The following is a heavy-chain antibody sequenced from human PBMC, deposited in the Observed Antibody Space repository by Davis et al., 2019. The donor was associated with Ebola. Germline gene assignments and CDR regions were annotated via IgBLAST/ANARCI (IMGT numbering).Heavy chain of an antibody. D-gene: IGHD2-15*01. V-gene: IGHV3-30*18. CDR3: AKDPNIVGDV. CDR2: ISYDGSNK. CDR1: GFTFSSYG. J-gene: IGHJ6*02. Sequence: GESLKISCAASGFTFSSYGMHWVRQAPGKGLEWVAVISYDGSNKYYADSVKGRFTISRDNSKNTLYLQMNSLRAEDTAVYYCAKDPNIVGDVWGQGTSVTVSS.